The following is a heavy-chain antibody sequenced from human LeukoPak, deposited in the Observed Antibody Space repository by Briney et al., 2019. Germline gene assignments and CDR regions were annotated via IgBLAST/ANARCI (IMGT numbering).Heavy chain of an antibody. CDR2: INPNSGGT. J-gene: IGHJ4*02. CDR3: ARWSGGYYADY. Sequence: VASVKVSCKASGYTFTGYYMHWVRQAPGQGLEWMGWINPNSGGTNYAQKFQGRVTMTRDTSISTAYMELRSLRSDDTAVFYCARWSGGYYADYWGQGTLVTVSS. V-gene: IGHV1-2*02. D-gene: IGHD3-22*01. CDR1: GYTFTGYY.